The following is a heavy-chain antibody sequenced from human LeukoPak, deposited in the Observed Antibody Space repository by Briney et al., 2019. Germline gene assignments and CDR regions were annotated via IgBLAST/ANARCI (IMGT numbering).Heavy chain of an antibody. CDR3: SLEIAAAGDY. CDR1: GYAFTGYY. V-gene: IGHV1-2*06. Sequence: ASVKVSCKASGYAFTGYYMHWVRQAPGQGLEWMGRINPNSGGTNYAQKFQGRVTMTRDTSISTAYMELSRLRSDDTAVYYCSLEIAAAGDYWGQGTLVTVSS. D-gene: IGHD6-13*01. J-gene: IGHJ4*02. CDR2: INPNSGGT.